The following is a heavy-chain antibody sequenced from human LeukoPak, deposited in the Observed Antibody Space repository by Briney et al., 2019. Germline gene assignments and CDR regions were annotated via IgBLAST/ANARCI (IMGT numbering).Heavy chain of an antibody. Sequence: SVKVSRKASEGTFNSYGISWVRQAPGQGLEWMGEVIPIFGTVNFAQKFQDRVTLTTDESTSTVYMDMRSLSSQDTAVYYCARELGDAAPVFSFWGQGTLVTVSS. V-gene: IGHV1-69*05. CDR3: ARELGDAAPVFSF. D-gene: IGHD3-16*01. CDR2: VIPIFGTV. J-gene: IGHJ4*02. CDR1: EGTFNSYG.